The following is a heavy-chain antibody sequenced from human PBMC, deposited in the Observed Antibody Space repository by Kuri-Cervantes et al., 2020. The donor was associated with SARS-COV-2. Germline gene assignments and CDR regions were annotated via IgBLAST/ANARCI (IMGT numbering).Heavy chain of an antibody. CDR2: VYHSGST. CDR1: GGSISSSGYY. D-gene: IGHD3-22*01. J-gene: IGHJ4*02. Sequence: SETLSLTCSVSGGSISSSGYYWGWIRQAPGKEMEWIGSVYHSGSTNYNPSLKSRVTMSVDTSKNQFSLKLSSVTAADTAVYYCARGGIYDSSGYYGYWGQGTLVTVSS. CDR3: ARGGIYDSSGYYGY. V-gene: IGHV4-39*07.